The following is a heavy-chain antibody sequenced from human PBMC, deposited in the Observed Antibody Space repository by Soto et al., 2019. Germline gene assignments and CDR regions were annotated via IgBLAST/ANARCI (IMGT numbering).Heavy chain of an antibody. V-gene: IGHV1-58*01. CDR2: IAVSSGYT. CDR3: AADATAWQQMVPSDY. Sequence: EASVKVSCKASGFTFTSSAFQWVRQARGQRLEWIGWIAVSSGYTNYAQRFQDRVTLTRDMSTATTYMELSRLTSEDTAIYYCAADATAWQQMVPSDYWGQGTLVTVSS. D-gene: IGHD2-8*01. J-gene: IGHJ4*02. CDR1: GFTFTSSA.